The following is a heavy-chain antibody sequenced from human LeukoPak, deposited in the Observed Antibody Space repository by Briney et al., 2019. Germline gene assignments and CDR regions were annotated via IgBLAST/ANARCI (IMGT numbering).Heavy chain of an antibody. D-gene: IGHD2-21*02. V-gene: IGHV1-2*04. CDR3: ARSHPTNCGGDCYEN. CDR2: INPNSGGT. CDR1: GYTFTTYY. J-gene: IGHJ4*02. Sequence: ASVKVSCKASGYTFTTYYMNWVRQAPGQGLEWMGWINPNSGGTNYAQKFQGWVTMTRDTPISIVYMELTSLKSDDTAVYYCARSHPTNCGGDCYENWGQGTLVTVPS.